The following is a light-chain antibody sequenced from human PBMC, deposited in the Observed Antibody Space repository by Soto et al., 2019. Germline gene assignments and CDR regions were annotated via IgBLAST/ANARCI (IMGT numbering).Light chain of an antibody. J-gene: IGKJ2*01. CDR3: QQYGSSPPYT. Sequence: EIVLTQSPGTLSLSPGERATHSCRASQSVGSSYLAWYQQKPGQAPRLLIYGASSRATGVPDRFSGSGSGPDFTLTISILEPEDFAVYYCQQYGSSPPYTFGQGTKVEIK. CDR1: QSVGSSY. V-gene: IGKV3-20*01. CDR2: GAS.